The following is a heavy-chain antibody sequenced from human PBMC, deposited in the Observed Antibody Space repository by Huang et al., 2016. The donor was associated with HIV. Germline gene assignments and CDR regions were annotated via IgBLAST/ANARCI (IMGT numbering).Heavy chain of an antibody. D-gene: IGHD6-6*01. CDR3: ASGPNSARTLDF. Sequence: QVQLQQWGAGLLKPSETLSLTCAVYGGSFTGYYWRWFRQPPGQGLEWIGEIDHSGSTNYNPSLKRRVTMSVDTSKNQFSLKLISVTAADTAMYYCASGPNSARTLDFWGQGTLVTVSS. V-gene: IGHV4-34*01. CDR2: IDHSGST. CDR1: GGSFTGYY. J-gene: IGHJ4*02.